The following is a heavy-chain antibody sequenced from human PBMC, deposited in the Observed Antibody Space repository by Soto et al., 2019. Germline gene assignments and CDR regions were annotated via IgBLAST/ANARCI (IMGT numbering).Heavy chain of an antibody. D-gene: IGHD1-1*01. V-gene: IGHV3-66*01. J-gene: IGHJ5*02. CDR1: GFTVSSNY. CDR2: IYSGGST. CDR3: ARDKEYNWNDHDWFDP. Sequence: EVQLVESGGGLVQPGGSLRLSCAASGFTVSSNYMSWVRQAPGKGLEWVSVIYSGGSTYYADSVKGRFTISRDNSKNTLYLQMNSLRAEDTAVYYCARDKEYNWNDHDWFDPWGQGTLVTVSS.